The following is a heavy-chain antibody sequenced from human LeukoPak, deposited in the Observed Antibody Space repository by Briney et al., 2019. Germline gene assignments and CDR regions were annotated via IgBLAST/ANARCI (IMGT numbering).Heavy chain of an antibody. Sequence: PGGSLRPFCAASGFTFSSYGMHWVRQAPGKGLEWVAVIWYDGSNKYYADSVKGRFTISRDNSKNTLYLQMNSLRAEDTAVYYCAKDIGGGYNYDYFDYWGQGTLVTVSS. D-gene: IGHD5-24*01. J-gene: IGHJ4*02. CDR3: AKDIGGGYNYDYFDY. CDR2: IWYDGSNK. V-gene: IGHV3-33*06. CDR1: GFTFSSYG.